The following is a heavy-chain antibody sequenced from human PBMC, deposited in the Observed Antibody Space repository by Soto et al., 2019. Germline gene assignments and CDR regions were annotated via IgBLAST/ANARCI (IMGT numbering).Heavy chain of an antibody. D-gene: IGHD1-7*01. CDR2: ISYSADKT. Sequence: EVQLLESGGGLVQPGGSLRLSCAASGFTFNTYVMNWVRQAPGKGLEWVSTISYSADKTHYADSVKGRFTISRDNSRDTLFLQMNSRRADDAAVYYCARRARTATTNWGAFEVWGQGTMVTVSS. V-gene: IGHV3-23*01. CDR3: ARRARTATTNWGAFEV. J-gene: IGHJ3*01. CDR1: GFTFNTYV.